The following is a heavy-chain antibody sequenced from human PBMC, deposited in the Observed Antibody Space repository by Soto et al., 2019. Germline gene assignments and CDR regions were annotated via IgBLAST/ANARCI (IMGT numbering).Heavy chain of an antibody. Sequence: SETLSLTCTVSGGSISSGGYYWSWIRQHPGKGLEWIGYIYYSGSTYYNPSLKSRVTISVDTSKNQFSLKLSSVTAADTAVYYCARLRIATNNYKWFDPWGQGTLVTVSS. CDR1: GGSISSGGYY. CDR2: IYYSGST. V-gene: IGHV4-31*03. J-gene: IGHJ5*02. CDR3: ARLRIATNNYKWFDP. D-gene: IGHD2-21*01.